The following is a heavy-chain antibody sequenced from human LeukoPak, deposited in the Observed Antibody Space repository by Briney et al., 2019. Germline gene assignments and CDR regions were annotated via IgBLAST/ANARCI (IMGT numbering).Heavy chain of an antibody. V-gene: IGHV1-18*01. CDR3: ARSITIFGVVGSAGGY. CDR2: ISAYNGNT. Sequence: ASEKVSCKASGYTFTSYGISWVRQAPAQGLEWMGWISAYNGNTNYAQKLQGRVTMTTDTSTSTAYMELRSLRSDDTAVYYCARSITIFGVVGSAGGYWGQGTLVTVSS. J-gene: IGHJ4*02. CDR1: GYTFTSYG. D-gene: IGHD3-3*01.